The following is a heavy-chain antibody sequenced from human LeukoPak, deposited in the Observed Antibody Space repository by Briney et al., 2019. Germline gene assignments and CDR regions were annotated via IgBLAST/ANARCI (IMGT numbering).Heavy chain of an antibody. CDR1: GGTFSSYA. Sequence: ASVKVSCKASGGTFSSYAISWVRQAPGQGLEWMGGIIPIFGTANYAQKFQGRVTITADESTSTAYMELSSLRSEDTAVYYCARDPGDNSPGRDYYFDYWGQGTLVTASS. CDR2: IIPIFGTA. CDR3: ARDPGDNSPGRDYYFDY. D-gene: IGHD4-23*01. J-gene: IGHJ4*02. V-gene: IGHV1-69*01.